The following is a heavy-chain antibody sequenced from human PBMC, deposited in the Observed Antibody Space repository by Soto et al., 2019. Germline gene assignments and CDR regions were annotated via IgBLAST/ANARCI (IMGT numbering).Heavy chain of an antibody. CDR3: AKRFDWFGGPLRVGMDV. D-gene: IGHD3-10*01. CDR2: ISYDGSNK. CDR1: GFTFSSYG. V-gene: IGHV3-30*18. Sequence: GGSLRLSCAASGFTFSSYGMHWVRQAPGKGLEWVAVISYDGSNKYYADSVKVRFTSSRDNSKNTLYLQMNSLRAEDTAVYYCAKRFDWFGGPLRVGMDVWGQGTTVTVSS. J-gene: IGHJ6*02.